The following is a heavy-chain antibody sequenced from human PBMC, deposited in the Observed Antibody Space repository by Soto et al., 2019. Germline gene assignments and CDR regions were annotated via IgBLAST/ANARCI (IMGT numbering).Heavy chain of an antibody. CDR2: ISTYNGDT. Sequence: ASVKVSCKASGYTFTRSGISWVRQAPGQGLEWMGWISTYNGDTNYAQTFQGRVTMTTDTSTSTVHMEVRSLRSDDTALYSCAKFGWGGSYSESHASDIWGQGTMVTVSS. CDR3: AKFGWGGSYSESHASDI. V-gene: IGHV1-18*01. J-gene: IGHJ3*02. D-gene: IGHD1-26*01. CDR1: GYTFTRSG.